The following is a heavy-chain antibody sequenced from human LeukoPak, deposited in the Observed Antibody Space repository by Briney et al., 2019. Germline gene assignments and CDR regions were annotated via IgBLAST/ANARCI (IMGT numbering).Heavy chain of an antibody. CDR2: VYYSGTT. J-gene: IGHJ3*02. CDR1: GGSIISGSYY. Sequence: SETLSLTCTVPGGSIISGSYYWGWIRQPPGKGLEWIGNVYYSGTTYDNPSLKSRVTISVDTSKNQFSLRLSSVTAADTAVYYCASYPVGSATYFSPAIDAFDIWGQGTMVTVSS. D-gene: IGHD3-10*01. V-gene: IGHV4-39*01. CDR3: ASYPVGSATYFSPAIDAFDI.